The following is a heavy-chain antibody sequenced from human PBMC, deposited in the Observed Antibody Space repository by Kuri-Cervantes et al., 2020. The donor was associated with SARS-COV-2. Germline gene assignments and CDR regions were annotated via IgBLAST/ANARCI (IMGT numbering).Heavy chain of an antibody. CDR1: GITFVYDV. CDR3: ASHFTNRLGWSLPYYVIDV. CDR2: LNFDTSRR. J-gene: IGHJ6*01. D-gene: IGHD3-10*01. V-gene: IGHV3-33*01. Sequence: SCAASGITFVYDVMHWVRQAPGKGLEWVALLNFDTSRRFYGDSAKGRFTISRHNSKNTLYLQMNSLSAEDTAVYYCASHFTNRLGWSLPYYVIDVWGLGTTVTVSS.